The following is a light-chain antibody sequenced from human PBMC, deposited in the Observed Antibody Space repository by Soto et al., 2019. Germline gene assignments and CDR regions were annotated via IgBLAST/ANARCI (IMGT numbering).Light chain of an antibody. CDR1: SSDIGGYNY. CDR2: EVS. CDR3: SSFTTSNTGV. V-gene: IGLV2-14*01. Sequence: QSALTQPASVSGSPGQSITISCTGASSDIGGYNYVSWYQHHPGKAPKLLIYEVSKRPSGVSNRFSGSKSGNTASLTISGLQPEDEADYSCSSFTTSNTGVFGGGTKLTVL. J-gene: IGLJ3*02.